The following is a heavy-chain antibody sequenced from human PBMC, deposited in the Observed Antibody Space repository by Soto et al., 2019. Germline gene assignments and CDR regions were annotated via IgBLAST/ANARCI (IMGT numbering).Heavy chain of an antibody. CDR2: MNPNSDNT. J-gene: IGHJ2*01. CDR3: ARGTRAGGWAFDL. Sequence: QVQLVQSGAEVKKPGASVKVSCKASGYTFTSYDVHWVRQATGQGLEWMGWMNPNSDNTGYAQKFQGRVTMTRNTSITTAYMELSSLTSEDTAVYYCARGTRAGGWAFDLWGRGTLVTVSS. V-gene: IGHV1-8*01. D-gene: IGHD1-26*01. CDR1: GYTFTSYD.